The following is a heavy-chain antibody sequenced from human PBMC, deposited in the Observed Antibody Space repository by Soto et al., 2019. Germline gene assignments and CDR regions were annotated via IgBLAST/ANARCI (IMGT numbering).Heavy chain of an antibody. CDR1: GASIGSGDYY. Sequence: QVQLQESGPGLVKPSETLSLTCTVSGASIGSGDYYWTWIRQHPDKSLEWIGYVHHSGSTYYTPSLLSRLTIAIATSKNHFSLELSSVTAAYAAVYCGARSDCSANGCCSYYFDDWGQGTLVTVSS. V-gene: IGHV4-31*03. CDR3: ARSDCSANGCCSYYFDD. D-gene: IGHD2-15*01. J-gene: IGHJ4*02. CDR2: VHHSGST.